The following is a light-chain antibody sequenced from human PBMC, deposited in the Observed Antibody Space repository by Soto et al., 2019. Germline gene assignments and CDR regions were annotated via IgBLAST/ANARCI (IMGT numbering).Light chain of an antibody. Sequence: EIVLTQSPGTLSLSPGERATLSCRASQSFSSSYLAWLQQKPGQAPRLLIYGASNRATGIPDRFSGSGSGTDFTLTISRLEPEDFAVYYGQQYGTSSWTFGQGTKVEIK. CDR3: QQYGTSSWT. V-gene: IGKV3-20*01. CDR1: QSFSSSY. J-gene: IGKJ1*01. CDR2: GAS.